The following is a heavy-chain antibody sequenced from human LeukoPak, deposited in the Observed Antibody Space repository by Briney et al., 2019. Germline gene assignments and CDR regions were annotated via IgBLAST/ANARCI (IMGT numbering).Heavy chain of an antibody. J-gene: IGHJ4*02. CDR1: GFTFRDYG. CDR3: AKDVLMIAGPFDY. D-gene: IGHD3-22*01. V-gene: IGHV3-30*02. Sequence: GGSLRPSCAASGFTFRDYGMHWVRQAPGKGLEWVAFIRYDGSNKYYADSVKGRFTISRDNSKNTLYLQMNSLRAEDTAVYYCAKDVLMIAGPFDYWGQGTLVTVSS. CDR2: IRYDGSNK.